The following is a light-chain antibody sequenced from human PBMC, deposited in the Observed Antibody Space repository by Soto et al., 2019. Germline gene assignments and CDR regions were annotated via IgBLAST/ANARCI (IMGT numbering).Light chain of an antibody. CDR3: QQYGGSPWT. V-gene: IGKV3-20*01. CDR2: GAS. Sequence: EIVLTQSPGTLSLSPGERATLSCRASQSVSSSYLAWYQQKPGQAPRLLIYGASSRATGIPDRFSGSGSGTDFTLTISRLEPEDFAVYYCQQYGGSPWTFGQATKVEIK. J-gene: IGKJ1*01. CDR1: QSVSSSY.